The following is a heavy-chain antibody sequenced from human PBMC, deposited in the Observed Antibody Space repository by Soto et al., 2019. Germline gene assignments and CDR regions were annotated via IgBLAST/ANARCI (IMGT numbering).Heavy chain of an antibody. J-gene: IGHJ6*03. CDR2: IYYSGST. V-gene: IGHV4-59*08. CDR1: GGSISSYY. CDR3: ARQATAVRCYYYYMDV. Sequence: PSETLSLTCTVSGGSISSYYWSWIRQPPGKGLEWIGYIYYSGSTNYNPSLRSRVTISVDTSKNQFSLKLSSVTAADTAVYYCARQATAVRCYYYYMDVWGKGTKVTVSS. D-gene: IGHD4-17*01.